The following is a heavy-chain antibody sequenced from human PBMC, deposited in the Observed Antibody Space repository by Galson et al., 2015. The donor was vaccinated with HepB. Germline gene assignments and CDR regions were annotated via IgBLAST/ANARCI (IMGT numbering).Heavy chain of an antibody. CDR2: ISAYNGNT. J-gene: IGHJ5*02. Sequence: SVKVSCKASGYTFTSYGISWVRQAPGQGLEWMGWISAYNGNTNYAQKLQGRVTMTTDTSTSTAYMELRSLRSDDTAVYYCARDRSSSSSYWWFDPWGQGTLVTVSS. D-gene: IGHD6-6*01. CDR1: GYTFTSYG. CDR3: ARDRSSSSSYWWFDP. V-gene: IGHV1-18*01.